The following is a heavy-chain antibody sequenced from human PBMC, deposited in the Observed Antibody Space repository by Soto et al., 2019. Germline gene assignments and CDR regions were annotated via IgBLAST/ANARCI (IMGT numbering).Heavy chain of an antibody. D-gene: IGHD2-2*01. CDR2: ISAYNGNT. J-gene: IGHJ3*02. Sequence: QVQLVQSGAEVKKPGASVKVSCKASGYTFTSYGISWVRQAPGQWLEWMGWISAYNGNTNYAQKLQGRVTMTTDTSTSTVYVELAGLRSDDTAVYYCASIVVVPAAMTHAFDIWGQGTMVTVSS. CDR1: GYTFTSYG. V-gene: IGHV1-18*01. CDR3: ASIVVVPAAMTHAFDI.